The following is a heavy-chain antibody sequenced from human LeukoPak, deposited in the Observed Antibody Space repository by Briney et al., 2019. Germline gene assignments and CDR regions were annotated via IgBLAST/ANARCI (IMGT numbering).Heavy chain of an antibody. D-gene: IGHD6-19*01. Sequence: SETLSLTCAVSGGSISSGGYSWSWIRQPPGKGLEWIGYIYHSGSTYYNPSLKSRVTISVVRSKNQFSLKLSSVTAADTAVYYCAGQRRTYSSGPTGFDYWGQGTLVTVSS. V-gene: IGHV4-30-2*01. CDR1: GGSISSGGYS. CDR2: IYHSGST. J-gene: IGHJ4*02. CDR3: AGQRRTYSSGPTGFDY.